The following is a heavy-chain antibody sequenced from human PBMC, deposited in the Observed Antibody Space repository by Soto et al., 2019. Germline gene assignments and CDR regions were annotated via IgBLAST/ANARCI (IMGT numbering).Heavy chain of an antibody. D-gene: IGHD5-12*01. J-gene: IGHJ4*02. V-gene: IGHV4-59*01. Sequence: SETLSLTCAVYGGSFSGYYWSWIRQPPGKGLEWIGYIYYSGSTNYNPSLKSRVTISVDTSKNQFSLKLSSVTAADTAVYYCARDLRYSGYEYYFDYWGQGTLVTVSS. CDR3: ARDLRYSGYEYYFDY. CDR1: GGSFSGYY. CDR2: IYYSGST.